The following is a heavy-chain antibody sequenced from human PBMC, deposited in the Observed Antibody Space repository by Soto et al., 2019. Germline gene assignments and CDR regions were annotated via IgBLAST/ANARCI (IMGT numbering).Heavy chain of an antibody. CDR2: ISGGECGT. Sequence: QVHLVQSGAEVKKPGASVKVSCKASGYAFADFALHWVRQAPGQRPEWMGWISGGECGTKYAQKFQGRVTFASDTPANTAYMELSGLTSADTAVYFCARDPLYCSGSFCAASYNWFDPWGQGTLVTVSS. CDR1: GYAFADFA. CDR3: ARDPLYCSGSFCAASYNWFDP. D-gene: IGHD2-15*01. V-gene: IGHV1-3*01. J-gene: IGHJ5*02.